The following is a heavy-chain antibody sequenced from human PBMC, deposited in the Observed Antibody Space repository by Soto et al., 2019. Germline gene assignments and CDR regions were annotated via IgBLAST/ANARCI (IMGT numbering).Heavy chain of an antibody. CDR3: ARSVDIVVVPAGGPFDP. CDR2: INPSGGST. CDR1: GYTFTSYY. Sequence: ASVKVSCKASGYTFTSYYMHWVRQAPGQGLEWMGIINPSGGSTSYAQKFQGRVTMTRDTSTSTVYMELSSLRSEDTAVYYCARSVDIVVVPAGGPFDPRGQGTLVTVSS. D-gene: IGHD2-2*03. J-gene: IGHJ5*02. V-gene: IGHV1-46*03.